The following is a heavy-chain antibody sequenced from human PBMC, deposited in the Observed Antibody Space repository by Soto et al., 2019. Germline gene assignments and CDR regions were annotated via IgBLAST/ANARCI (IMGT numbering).Heavy chain of an antibody. CDR3: ARDLNYGLFDY. Sequence: EVQLVESGGGLVQPGGSLRLSCAASGFTFSSYSMHWVRQAPGKGLEGVAYISSSSSTIYYADSVKGRFTISRDNAKNSLYLQMNSLRAEDTAVYYCARDLNYGLFDYWGQGTLVTVSS. V-gene: IGHV3-48*01. D-gene: IGHD4-17*01. CDR2: ISSSSSTI. CDR1: GFTFSSYS. J-gene: IGHJ4*02.